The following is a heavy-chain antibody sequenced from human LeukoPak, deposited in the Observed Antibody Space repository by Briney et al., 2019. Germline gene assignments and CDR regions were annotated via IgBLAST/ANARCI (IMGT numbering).Heavy chain of an antibody. CDR2: INSDGSST. J-gene: IGHJ4*02. V-gene: IGHV3-74*01. Sequence: PGGSLRLSCAASGFTFSGYWMHWVRQAPGKGLVWVSRINSDGSSTSYADSVKGRFTISRDNAKNTLHLQMNSLRAEDTAVYYCAKKGYGYYYDSSGSSYWGQGTLVTVSS. CDR3: AKKGYGYYYDSSGSSY. D-gene: IGHD3-22*01. CDR1: GFTFSGYW.